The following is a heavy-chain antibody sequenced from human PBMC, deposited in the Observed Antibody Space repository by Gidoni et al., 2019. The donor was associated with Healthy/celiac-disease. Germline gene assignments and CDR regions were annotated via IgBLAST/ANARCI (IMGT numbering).Heavy chain of an antibody. D-gene: IGHD1-26*01. V-gene: IGHV4-61*02. CDR1: GGSISSGSYY. Sequence: QVQLQESGPGLVKPSQTLSLTCTVSGGSISSGSYYWSWIRQPAGKGLEWIGRIYTSGSTNYNPSLKSLVTISVDTSKNQFSLKLSSVTAADTAVYYCARDGWSYLGGVDYWGQGTLVTVSS. J-gene: IGHJ4*02. CDR3: ARDGWSYLGGVDY. CDR2: IYTSGST.